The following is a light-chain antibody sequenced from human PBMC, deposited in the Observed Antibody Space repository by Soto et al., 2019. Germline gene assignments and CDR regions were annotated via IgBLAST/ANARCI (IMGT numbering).Light chain of an antibody. V-gene: IGKV4-1*01. CDR2: WAS. J-gene: IGKJ1*01. CDR3: QQYYTTPRT. CDR1: QSVLYSANNKNY. Sequence: DIVMTQSPDSLAVSLGERATLNCKSSQSVLYSANNKNYLAWYQQKPGQPPKLLIYWASTRESGVPDRFSGSGSGTDFTLTISSLQAEDVAVYSCQQYYTTPRTFGQGTKVEIK.